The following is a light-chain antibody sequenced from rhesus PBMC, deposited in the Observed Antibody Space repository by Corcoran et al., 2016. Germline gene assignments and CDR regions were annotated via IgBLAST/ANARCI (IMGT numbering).Light chain of an antibody. V-gene: IGKV1-33*02. CDR2: AES. CDR3: QQHNSNPRT. CDR1: QGISNW. J-gene: IGKJ1*01. Sequence: DIQMTQSTSSLSASVGDRVTITCQASQGISNWLAWSPQKPGKAPKLLIYAESSLQSGGPSRFSGSGAGTEFTLTISSLQPEDFATYYRQQHNSNPRTFGQGTKVEIK.